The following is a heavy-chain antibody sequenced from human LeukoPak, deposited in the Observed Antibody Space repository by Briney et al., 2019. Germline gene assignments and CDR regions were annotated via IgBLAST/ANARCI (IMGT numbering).Heavy chain of an antibody. Sequence: PSETLSLTCTVSGGSISSGGYYWSWIRQPPGKGLEWIVYIYHSGSTYYNPSLKSRVTISVDRSKNQFSLKLSSVTAADTAVYYCARGGHDFWSGYYRDFDYWGQGTLVTVSS. D-gene: IGHD3-3*01. CDR1: GGSISSGGYY. J-gene: IGHJ4*02. V-gene: IGHV4-30-2*01. CDR2: IYHSGST. CDR3: ARGGHDFWSGYYRDFDY.